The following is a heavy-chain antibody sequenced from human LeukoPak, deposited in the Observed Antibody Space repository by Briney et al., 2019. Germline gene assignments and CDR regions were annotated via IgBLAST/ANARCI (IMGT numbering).Heavy chain of an antibody. CDR3: ARLSGSYYDY. CDR2: ISSSSYI. V-gene: IGHV3-21*01. D-gene: IGHD1-26*01. CDR1: GFTFSSYS. Sequence: AGGSLRLSCAASGFTFSSYSMDWVRQAPGKGLEWVSSISSSSYIYYADSVKGRFTISRDNAKNSLYLQMNSLRAEDTAVYYCARLSGSYYDYWGQGTLVTVSS. J-gene: IGHJ4*02.